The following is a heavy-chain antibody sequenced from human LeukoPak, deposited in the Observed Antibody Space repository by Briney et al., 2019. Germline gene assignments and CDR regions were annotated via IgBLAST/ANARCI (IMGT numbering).Heavy chain of an antibody. V-gene: IGHV4-4*02. D-gene: IGHD1-26*01. Sequence: SGTLSLTCGVSGGSISSTNWWSWVRQPPGQGLEWIGEISLSGVTNYNPSLKSRVTMSLDRSTNHLSLTLTSVTAADTAVYYCSRESGAFSPFGYWGQGTLVTVSS. J-gene: IGHJ4*02. CDR1: GGSISSTNW. CDR3: SRESGAFSPFGY. CDR2: ISLSGVT.